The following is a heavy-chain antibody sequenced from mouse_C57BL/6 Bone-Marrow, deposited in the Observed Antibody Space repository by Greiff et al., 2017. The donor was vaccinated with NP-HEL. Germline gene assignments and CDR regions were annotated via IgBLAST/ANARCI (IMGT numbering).Heavy chain of an antibody. CDR3: ARTLYWSWFAY. D-gene: IGHD2-1*01. V-gene: IGHV5-17*01. CDR2: ISSGSSTI. J-gene: IGHJ3*01. Sequence: EVQGVESGGGLVKPGGSLKLSCAASGFTFSDYGMHWVRQAPEKGLEWVAYISSGSSTIYYADTVQGRSTISRDNAKNTLFLQMTSLRSEDTAMYYCARTLYWSWFAYWGQGTLVTVSA. CDR1: GFTFSDYG.